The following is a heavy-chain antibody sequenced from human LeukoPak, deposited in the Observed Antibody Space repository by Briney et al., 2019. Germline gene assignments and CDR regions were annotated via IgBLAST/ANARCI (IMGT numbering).Heavy chain of an antibody. CDR3: AREDSRWLGLGL. Sequence: GGSLRLSCAASGFTVSDNYMTWVRQAPGKGLEWVSVIYSGGTTYYADSVKGRFTISRDNSKNTASLQMNSLRAEDTAVYYCAREDSRWLGLGLWGPGTLVTVSS. J-gene: IGHJ1*01. V-gene: IGHV3-53*01. CDR1: GFTVSDNY. D-gene: IGHD6-19*01. CDR2: IYSGGTT.